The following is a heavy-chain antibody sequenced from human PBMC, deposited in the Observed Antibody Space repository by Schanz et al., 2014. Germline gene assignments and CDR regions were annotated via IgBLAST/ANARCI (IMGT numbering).Heavy chain of an antibody. D-gene: IGHD6-13*01. CDR2: IHTVTGNP. CDR3: ATEGPRSSWPPNFGY. V-gene: IGHV7-4-1*02. CDR1: GYTFTRFG. Sequence: QGQLVQSESELKKPGASVRVSCKASGYTFTRFGMNWVRQAPGQGLEWMGWIHTVTGNPTYAQDFTGRFVFSLDTAVSTAYLQINSLRAEDTAIYYCATEGPRSSWPPNFGYWGQGTLVTVSP. J-gene: IGHJ4*02.